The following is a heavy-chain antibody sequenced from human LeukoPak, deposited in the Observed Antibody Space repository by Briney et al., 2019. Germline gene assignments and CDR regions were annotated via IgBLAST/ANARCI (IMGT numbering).Heavy chain of an antibody. CDR1: GFTFSSYG. V-gene: IGHV3-30*02. CDR3: ARESPRGDSSGYYFDY. CDR2: IRYDGSNK. Sequence: GGSLRLSCAASGFTFSSYGMHWVRQAPGKGLEWVAFIRYDGSNKYYADSAKGRFTISRDNSKNTLYLQMNSLRAEDTAVYYCARESPRGDSSGYYFDYWGQGTLVTVSS. J-gene: IGHJ4*02. D-gene: IGHD3-22*01.